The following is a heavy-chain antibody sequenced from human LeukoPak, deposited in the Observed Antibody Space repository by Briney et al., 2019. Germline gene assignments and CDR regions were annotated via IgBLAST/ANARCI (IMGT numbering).Heavy chain of an antibody. J-gene: IGHJ4*02. D-gene: IGHD6-13*01. CDR1: GFTFTNYW. CDR3: ARGGTSGYSSSLHFWGGNYYFDY. CDR2: IKQDGNEK. Sequence: GGSLRLSCAASGFTFTNYWMSWVRQAPGTGLEWVANIKQDGNEKYYVDSVRGRFTIARDNAKNSLYLQMNSLRAEDTAVYYCARGGTSGYSSSLHFWGGNYYFDYWGQGTLVTVSS. V-gene: IGHV3-7*01.